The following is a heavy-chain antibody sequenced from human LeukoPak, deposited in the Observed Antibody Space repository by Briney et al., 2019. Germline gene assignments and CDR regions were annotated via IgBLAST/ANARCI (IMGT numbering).Heavy chain of an antibody. CDR2: ISRCDGTS. D-gene: IGHD6-25*01. CDR3: TREFPSIAAAGD. Sequence: GGPVRLSCAASGFTFSSYAMNWVRPPPRKGLAWVATISRCDGTSVYARSVKCRFTISRDNSKNIVSLQMNSLRAEDTAVYYCTREFPSIAAAGDWGQGTMVTVSS. J-gene: IGHJ1*01. V-gene: IGHV3-23*01. CDR1: GFTFSSYA.